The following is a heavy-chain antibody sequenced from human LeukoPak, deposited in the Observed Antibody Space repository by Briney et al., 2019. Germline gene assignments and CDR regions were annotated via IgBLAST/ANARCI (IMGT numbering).Heavy chain of an antibody. CDR3: ARDATYYDFLFYFYMDV. CDR2: INHSGST. V-gene: IGHV4-34*01. D-gene: IGHD3-3*01. CDR1: GGSFSGYY. J-gene: IGHJ6*03. Sequence: SETLSLTCAVYGGSFSGYYWSWIRQPPGKGLEWIGEINHSGSTNYNPSLKSRVTISVDTSKNQFSLKLSSVTAADTAVYYCARDATYYDFLFYFYMDVWGKGTTVTVSS.